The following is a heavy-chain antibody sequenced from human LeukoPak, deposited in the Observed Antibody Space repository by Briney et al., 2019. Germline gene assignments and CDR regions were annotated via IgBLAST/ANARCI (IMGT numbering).Heavy chain of an antibody. Sequence: SVKVSCKASGGTFSSYAISWVRQAPGQGLEWMGGIIPIFGTANYAQKFQGRVTITADESTSTAYVELSSLRSEDTAVYYCARDKGIAAAGTTWGQGTLVTVSS. CDR1: GGTFSSYA. J-gene: IGHJ5*02. CDR2: IIPIFGTA. D-gene: IGHD6-13*01. CDR3: ARDKGIAAAGTT. V-gene: IGHV1-69*13.